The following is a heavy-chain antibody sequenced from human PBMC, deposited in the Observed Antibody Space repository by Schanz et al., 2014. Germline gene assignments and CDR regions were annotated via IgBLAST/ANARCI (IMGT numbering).Heavy chain of an antibody. CDR1: GFTVNTNY. D-gene: IGHD5-12*01. J-gene: IGHJ3*01. Sequence: EVQLVESGGGLIQPGGSLRLSCAVSGFTVNTNYMSWVRQAPGKGLEWISSMYINSGSTQYADSVKGRFIISRDSSKKTLALKTNCLRADDTTVDFCARDGGRDGYNLAFDVWGQGTLVTVSS. CDR2: MYINSGST. CDR3: ARDGGRDGYNLAFDV. V-gene: IGHV3-53*01.